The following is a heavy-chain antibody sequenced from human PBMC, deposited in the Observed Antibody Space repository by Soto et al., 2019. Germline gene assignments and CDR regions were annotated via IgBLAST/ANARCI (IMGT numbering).Heavy chain of an antibody. D-gene: IGHD1-1*01. CDR3: AREVEGSTGTKLFDP. J-gene: IGHJ5*02. V-gene: IGHV3-20*01. CDR1: GFTFDDYG. CDR2: INWKGDRS. Sequence: EEQLVESGGGVVRPGGSLRLSCAASGFTFDDYGMSWVRQTPGKGLEWVAGINWKGDRSGHADSVKGRFTISRDNAKNSLFLQMNSLRAEDTAFYHCAREVEGSTGTKLFDPWGQGTLVTVSS.